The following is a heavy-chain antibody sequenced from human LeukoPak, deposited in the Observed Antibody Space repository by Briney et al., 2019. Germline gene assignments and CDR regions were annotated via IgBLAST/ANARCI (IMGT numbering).Heavy chain of an antibody. J-gene: IGHJ4*02. Sequence: ASVKVSCKASGYTFTGYYMHWVRQAPGQGLEWMGWINPNSGGTNYAQKLQGRVTMTRDTSISTAYMELSRLRSDDTAVYYCARGDYYGSGSYSSHYFDYWGQGTLVTVSS. CDR1: GYTFTGYY. V-gene: IGHV1-2*02. CDR3: ARGDYYGSGSYSSHYFDY. D-gene: IGHD3-10*01. CDR2: INPNSGGT.